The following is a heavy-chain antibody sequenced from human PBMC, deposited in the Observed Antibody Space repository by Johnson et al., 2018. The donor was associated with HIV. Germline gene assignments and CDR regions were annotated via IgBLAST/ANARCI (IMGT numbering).Heavy chain of an antibody. CDR3: ARERTISWYAWESPSAIAFDI. V-gene: IGHV3-30-3*01. D-gene: IGHD6-13*01. J-gene: IGHJ3*02. CDR1: GFTFGFYA. CDR2: ISYVGTNK. Sequence: QVQLVESGGGVVQPGRSLRLSCAASGFTFGFYAMHWVRQAPGKGLEWVAVISYVGTNKYYADSVTGRFTVSRDNSKNTLYLQMNSLRPEDTAVYYCARERTISWYAWESPSAIAFDIWGQGTMVIVSS.